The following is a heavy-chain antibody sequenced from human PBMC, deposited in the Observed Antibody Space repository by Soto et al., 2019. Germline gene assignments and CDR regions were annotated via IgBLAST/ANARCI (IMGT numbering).Heavy chain of an antibody. D-gene: IGHD2-15*01. CDR3: AREPYCSGGSCGDY. V-gene: IGHV1-69*08. Sequence: QVQLVQSGAEVKKPGSSVKVSCKASGGTFSSYTISWVRQAPGQGLEWMGRIIPILGIANYAQKFQGRVTITEDKSTSTAYMELSSLRSEDTAVYYCAREPYCSGGSCGDYWGQGTLVTVSS. CDR2: IIPILGIA. J-gene: IGHJ4*02. CDR1: GGTFSSYT.